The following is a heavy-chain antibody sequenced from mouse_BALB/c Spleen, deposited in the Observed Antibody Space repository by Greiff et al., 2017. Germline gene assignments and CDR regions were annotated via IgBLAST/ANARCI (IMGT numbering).Heavy chain of an antibody. Sequence: EVQRVESGPGLVKPSQSLSLTCSVTGYSITSGYYWNWIRQFPGNKLEWMGYISYDGSNNYNPTLKNRISITRDTSKNQFFLKLNSVTTEDTATYYCARPGLDYAMDYWGQGTSVTVSS. CDR3: ARPGLDYAMDY. CDR1: GYSITSGYY. D-gene: IGHD2-10*02. V-gene: IGHV3-6*02. CDR2: ISYDGSN. J-gene: IGHJ4*01.